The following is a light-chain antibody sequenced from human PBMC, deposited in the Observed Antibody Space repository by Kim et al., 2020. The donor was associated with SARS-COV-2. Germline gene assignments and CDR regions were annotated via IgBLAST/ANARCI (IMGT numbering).Light chain of an antibody. J-gene: IGLJ3*02. V-gene: IGLV1-47*01. CDR1: SSNFGSNY. Sequence: QSVLTQPPSASGTPGQRVTISCSGSSSNFGSNYVYWYQQLPRTAPKLLIYSNNQRPSGVPDRFSGSKSGTSASLAISGLRSEDEADYYCAAWDDSLSVWVFGGGTQLTVL. CDR3: AAWDDSLSVWV. CDR2: SNN.